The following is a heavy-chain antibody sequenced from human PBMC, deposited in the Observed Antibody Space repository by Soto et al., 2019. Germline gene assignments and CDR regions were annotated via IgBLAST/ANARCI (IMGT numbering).Heavy chain of an antibody. V-gene: IGHV1-45*02. CDR1: GYTFTYRY. CDR3: ASSPPPNIYGDYVFDY. Sequence: SVKVSCKASGYTFTYRYLHWVRQAPGQALEWKGWITPFNGNTNYAQKFQDRVTTTRDRFMSTAYMELSSLRSEDTAMYYCASSPPPNIYGDYVFDYWGQGTLVTVSS. D-gene: IGHD4-17*01. CDR2: ITPFNGNT. J-gene: IGHJ4*02.